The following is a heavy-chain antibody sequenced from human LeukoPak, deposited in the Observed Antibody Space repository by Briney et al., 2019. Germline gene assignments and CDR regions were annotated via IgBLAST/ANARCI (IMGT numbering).Heavy chain of an antibody. CDR3: ARPRYCSGGSCADV. V-gene: IGHV4-34*01. CDR2: INHSGSA. Sequence: SETLSLTCAVYGGSFSGYYWSWIRQPPGKGLEWIGEINHSGSANYNPSLKSRVTISVDTSKNQLSLKLSSVTAADTAVYYCARPRYCSGGSCADVWGQGTLVTVSS. CDR1: GGSFSGYY. D-gene: IGHD2-15*01. J-gene: IGHJ4*02.